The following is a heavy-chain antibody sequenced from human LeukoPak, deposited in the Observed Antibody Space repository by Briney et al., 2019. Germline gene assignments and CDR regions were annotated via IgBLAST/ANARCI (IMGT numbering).Heavy chain of an antibody. CDR3: TRDRITMVRGVKALDY. D-gene: IGHD3-10*01. CDR2: IRCKAYGGTT. CDR1: GFTFGDYA. J-gene: IGHJ4*02. V-gene: IGHV3-49*04. Sequence: PGGSLRLSCTASGFTFGDYAMSWVRRAPGKGLEWVGFIRCKAYGGTTEYAASVKGRFTISRDDSKSIAYLQMNSLKTEDTAVYYRTRDRITMVRGVKALDYWGQGTLVTVSS.